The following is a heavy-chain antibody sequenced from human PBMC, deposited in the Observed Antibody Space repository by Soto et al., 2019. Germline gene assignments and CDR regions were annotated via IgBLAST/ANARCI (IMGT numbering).Heavy chain of an antibody. Sequence: SLRLSCSASGFTFIDAWMSWVRQAPGKGLEWVGRIKGQTGGGTTDYAAPVKGRFTISRDDSSNTLYLQMNSLKTEDTAVYYCTTPTWSVAARDSWGQGTLVTVSS. J-gene: IGHJ4*02. CDR2: IKGQTGGGTT. D-gene: IGHD6-6*01. CDR1: GFTFIDAW. V-gene: IGHV3-15*05. CDR3: TTPTWSVAARDS.